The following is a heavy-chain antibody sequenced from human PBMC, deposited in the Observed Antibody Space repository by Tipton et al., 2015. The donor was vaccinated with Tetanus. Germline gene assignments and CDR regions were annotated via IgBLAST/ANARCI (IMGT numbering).Heavy chain of an antibody. CDR2: IYPGDSSV. CDR3: ARRLGPYTGDQIWYCDL. Sequence: QLVQSGAEVKKPGESLTISCKASGYNFATFWIGWVRQKPGKGLEWMGIIYPGDSSVRYTPTFEVQVTISADKSIRTAYLQWHNLRASDTAMYYCARRLGPYTGDQIWYCDLWGRGTMISVSS. J-gene: IGHJ2*01. D-gene: IGHD2-21*01. CDR1: GYNFATFW. V-gene: IGHV5-51*01.